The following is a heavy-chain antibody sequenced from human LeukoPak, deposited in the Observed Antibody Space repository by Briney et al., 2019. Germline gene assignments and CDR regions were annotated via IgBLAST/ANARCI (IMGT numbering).Heavy chain of an antibody. V-gene: IGHV3-7*01. CDR3: VRSSFAGYDY. Sequence: GGSLRLSCAASGFILSSYWMTWVRQAPGKGLEWVANIKGDDSERNNLDSVKGRFSIFRDNAKNSLSLQMNSLRVEDTAVYYCVRSSFAGYDYWGQGALVTVSS. J-gene: IGHJ4*02. CDR2: IKGDDSER. CDR1: GFILSSYW. D-gene: IGHD3-10*01.